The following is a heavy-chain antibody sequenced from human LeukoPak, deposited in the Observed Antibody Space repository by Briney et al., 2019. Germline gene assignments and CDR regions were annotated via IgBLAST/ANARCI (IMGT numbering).Heavy chain of an antibody. J-gene: IGHJ3*02. CDR3: AREYCTSTTCSDAFEI. D-gene: IGHD2-2*01. V-gene: IGHV3-66*01. CDR1: GFTVSTNY. CDR2: IYSGGST. Sequence: GGSLRLSCAASGFTVSTNYMTWVRQAPGKGLECVSIIYSGGSTYYADAVKGRFTISRDNSKNTLYLQMNSLTVEDTAVYYCAREYCTSTTCSDAFEIWGQGTMVTVS.